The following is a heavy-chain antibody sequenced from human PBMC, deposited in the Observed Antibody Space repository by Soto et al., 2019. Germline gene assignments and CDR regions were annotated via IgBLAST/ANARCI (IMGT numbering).Heavy chain of an antibody. V-gene: IGHV5-10-1*01. CDR2: IDPSDSYT. CDR1: GYSFTSYW. Sequence: PGESLKVSCKGSGYSFTSYWISWVRQMPGKGLEWMGRIDPSDSYTNYSPSFQGHVTISADKSISTAYLQWSSLKASDTAMYYCSYFGRDQLLQVMDVWGQGTTVTVSS. D-gene: IGHD2-2*01. J-gene: IGHJ6*02. CDR3: SYFGRDQLLQVMDV.